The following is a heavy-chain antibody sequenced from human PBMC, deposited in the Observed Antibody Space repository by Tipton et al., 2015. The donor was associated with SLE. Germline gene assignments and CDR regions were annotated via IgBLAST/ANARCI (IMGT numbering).Heavy chain of an antibody. D-gene: IGHD3-22*01. CDR1: GGSLRGDY. V-gene: IGHV4-34*12. CDR3: ARDSRIGWFDP. CDR2: IFHGGGT. J-gene: IGHJ5*02. Sequence: TLSLTCADYGGSLRGDYWGWIRQPPGRGLEWIGDIFHGGGTDYNPSLKSRVTISIDTSKNHFSLKLTSVTAADTAVYYCARDSRIGWFDPWGQGTLVTVSS.